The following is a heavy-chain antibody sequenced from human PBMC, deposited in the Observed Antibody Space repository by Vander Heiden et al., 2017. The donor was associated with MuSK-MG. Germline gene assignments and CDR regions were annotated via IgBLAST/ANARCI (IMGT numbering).Heavy chain of an antibody. V-gene: IGHV3-30*03. J-gene: IGHJ4*02. CDR2: ISYDGSNK. D-gene: IGHD2-2*01. Sequence: QVQLVESGGGVVQPGRSLRLSCAASGFTFSRYGMHWVRQAPGKGLEWVAVISYDGSNKYYADSVKGRFTISRDNSKNTLYLQMNSLRAEDTAVYYCASQYCSSSSCFLSLLDYWGQGTLVTVSS. CDR1: GFTFSRYG. CDR3: ASQYCSSSSCFLSLLDY.